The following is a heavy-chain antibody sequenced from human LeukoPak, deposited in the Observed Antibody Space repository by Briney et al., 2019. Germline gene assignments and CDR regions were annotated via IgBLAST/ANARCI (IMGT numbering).Heavy chain of an antibody. D-gene: IGHD2-2*02. Sequence: PSETLSLTXTVSGGSISSYYWSWIRQPPGKGLEWIGYIYYSGSTNYNPSLKSRVTISVDTSKNQFSLKLSSVTAADTAVYYCARGGGYCSSTSCHTNWFDPWGQGTLVTVSS. CDR1: GGSISSYY. V-gene: IGHV4-59*01. J-gene: IGHJ5*02. CDR2: IYYSGST. CDR3: ARGGGYCSSTSCHTNWFDP.